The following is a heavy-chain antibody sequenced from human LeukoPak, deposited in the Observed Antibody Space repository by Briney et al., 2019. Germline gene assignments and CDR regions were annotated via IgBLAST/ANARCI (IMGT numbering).Heavy chain of an antibody. CDR3: AKEENYYDSSGYSAFDY. CDR1: GFPFSSYG. Sequence: GGSLRLSCAASGFPFSSYGMSWVRQAPGKGLEWVSGISGSGGSTYYADSVKGRFTISRDNSKNTLFLQMNSLRAEDTALYYCAKEENYYDSSGYSAFDYWGQGTLVTVSS. V-gene: IGHV3-23*01. D-gene: IGHD3-22*01. CDR2: ISGSGGST. J-gene: IGHJ4*02.